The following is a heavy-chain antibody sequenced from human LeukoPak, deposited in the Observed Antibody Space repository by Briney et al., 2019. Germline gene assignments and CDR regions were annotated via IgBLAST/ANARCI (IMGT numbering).Heavy chain of an antibody. V-gene: IGHV4-59*08. CDR2: IYYSGST. J-gene: IGHJ5*02. CDR1: GGSISSYY. Sequence: PSETLSLTCTVSGGSISSYYWSWIRQPPGKGLEWIGYIYYSGSTNYNPSLKSRVTISVDTSKNQFSLKLSSVSAADTAVYYCARQSVTMVRGVSSWWFDPWGQGTLVTVSS. D-gene: IGHD3-10*01. CDR3: ARQSVTMVRGVSSWWFDP.